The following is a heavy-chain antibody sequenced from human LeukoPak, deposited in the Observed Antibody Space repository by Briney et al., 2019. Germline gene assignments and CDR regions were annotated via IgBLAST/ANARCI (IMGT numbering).Heavy chain of an antibody. CDR1: GGTFSSYA. V-gene: IGHV1-69*13. J-gene: IGHJ6*02. D-gene: IGHD3-10*01. CDR2: IIPIFGTA. CDR3: ARGPDYYDSGSYFSWYYYYGMDV. Sequence: ASVKVSCKASGGTFSSYAISWVRQAPGQGLEWMGGIIPIFGTANYAQKFQGRVTITADESTSTAYMELSSLRSEDTAVYYCARGPDYYDSGSYFSWYYYYGMDVWGQGTTVTVSS.